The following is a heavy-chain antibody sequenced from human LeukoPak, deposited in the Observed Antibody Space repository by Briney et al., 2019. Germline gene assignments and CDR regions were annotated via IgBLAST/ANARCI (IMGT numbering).Heavy chain of an antibody. J-gene: IGHJ4*02. Sequence: GGSLRLSCAASGFTFSSYWMHWVRQAPEKGLVWVSRINSDGSSTSYADSVKGLFTISRDNAKNTLYLQMNSLRAEDTAVYYCARGPSYYYDSSGYFVYWGQGTLVTVSS. CDR3: ARGPSYYYDSSGYFVY. D-gene: IGHD3-22*01. V-gene: IGHV3-74*01. CDR2: INSDGSST. CDR1: GFTFSSYW.